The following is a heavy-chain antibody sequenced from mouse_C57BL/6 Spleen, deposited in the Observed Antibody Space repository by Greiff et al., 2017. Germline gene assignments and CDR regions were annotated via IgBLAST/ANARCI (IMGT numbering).Heavy chain of an antibody. CDR2: INPSTGGT. V-gene: IGHV1-42*01. Sequence: VQLKESGPELVKPGASVKISCKASGYSFTGYYMNWVKQSPEKSLEWIGEINPSTGGTTYNQKFKAKATLTVDKSSSTAYMQLKSLTSEDSAVYYCARDDDYDGFAYWGQGTLVTVSA. CDR3: ARDDDYDGFAY. CDR1: GYSFTGYY. D-gene: IGHD2-4*01. J-gene: IGHJ3*01.